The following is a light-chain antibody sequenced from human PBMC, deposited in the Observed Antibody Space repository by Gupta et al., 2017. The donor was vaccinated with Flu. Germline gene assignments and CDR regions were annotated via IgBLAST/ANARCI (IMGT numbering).Light chain of an antibody. CDR2: DVS. Sequence: SALTQPRSVSGSPGQSVSISCKGTSSDVGGYNYVSWYQQHPGKVPKLMIYDVSKRPSGVPDRFSGSKSGNTASLTISGLQAEDEADYYCCSYAGSYTLVFGGGTKLTVL. J-gene: IGLJ2*01. V-gene: IGLV2-11*01. CDR3: CSYAGSYTLV. CDR1: SSDVGGYNY.